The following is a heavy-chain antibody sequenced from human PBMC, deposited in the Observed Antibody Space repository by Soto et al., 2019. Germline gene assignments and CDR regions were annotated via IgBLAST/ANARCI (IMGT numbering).Heavy chain of an antibody. D-gene: IGHD5-18*01. CDR1: GCSMSGYY. V-gene: IGHV4-59*08. CDR3: VRQGYGPLHGLVDV. Sequence: PSETLSLTCTVSGCSMSGYYWSWIRLPPGKPMEWIGYVHDSWGAAYNPSLRSRVAISLDTSKSQFSLSLTSVSATDTAMYYCVRQGYGPLHGLVDVWGQGTTVTV. J-gene: IGHJ6*02. CDR2: VHDSWGA.